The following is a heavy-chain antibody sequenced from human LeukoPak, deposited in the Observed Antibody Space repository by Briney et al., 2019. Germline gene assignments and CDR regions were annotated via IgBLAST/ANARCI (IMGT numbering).Heavy chain of an antibody. J-gene: IGHJ6*03. CDR2: IRYDGSNK. D-gene: IGHD1-26*01. V-gene: IGHV3-30*02. CDR1: GFTFSSYG. CDR3: AKGRGWEASYYYYYMDV. Sequence: GGTLRLSCAASGFTFSSYGMSWVRQAPGKGLEWVAFIRYDGSNKYYTDSVKGRFTISRDNSKNTPYLQMNSLRAEDTAVYYCAKGRGWEASYYYYYMDVWGKGTTVTISS.